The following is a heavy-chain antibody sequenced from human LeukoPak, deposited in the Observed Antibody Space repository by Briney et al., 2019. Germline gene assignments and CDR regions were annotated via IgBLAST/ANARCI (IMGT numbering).Heavy chain of an antibody. V-gene: IGHV4-4*07. Sequence: KPSETLSLTCTVSGGSISSYYWSWIRQPAGKGLEWIGRIYTSGSTNYNPSLKSRVTISVDTSKNQFSLELSSVTAADTAVYYCARGVFWSGYNLYYYYYMDVWGKGTTVTVSS. D-gene: IGHD3-3*01. CDR3: ARGVFWSGYNLYYYYYMDV. CDR2: IYTSGST. J-gene: IGHJ6*03. CDR1: GGSISSYY.